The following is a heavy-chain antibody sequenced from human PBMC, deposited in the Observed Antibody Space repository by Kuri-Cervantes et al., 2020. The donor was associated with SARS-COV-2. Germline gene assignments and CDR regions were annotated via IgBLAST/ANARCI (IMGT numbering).Heavy chain of an antibody. CDR3: ARGGSVRGVSPFDY. Sequence: GESLKISCVASGFTFSNYAMSWVRQAPGTGLEWVSAVGDNGRDTYYANSVKGRLTISRDNSKNTLFLQINSLRDEDTAVYYCARGGSVRGVSPFDYWGQGTLVTVSS. V-gene: IGHV3-23*01. CDR1: GFTFSNYA. J-gene: IGHJ4*02. D-gene: IGHD3-10*01. CDR2: VGDNGRDT.